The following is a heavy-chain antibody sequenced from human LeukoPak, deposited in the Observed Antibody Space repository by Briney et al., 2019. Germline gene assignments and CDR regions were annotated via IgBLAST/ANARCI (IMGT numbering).Heavy chain of an antibody. J-gene: IGHJ2*01. Sequence: SETLSLTCAVYGGSFSGYYWSWIRQPPGKGLEWIGEINHSGSTNYIPSLKSRVTISVDTSKNQFSLKLSSVTAADTSVYYCARGVAKHWYFDLWGRGTLVTVSS. CDR2: INHSGST. CDR3: ARGVAKHWYFDL. CDR1: GGSFSGYY. V-gene: IGHV4-34*01.